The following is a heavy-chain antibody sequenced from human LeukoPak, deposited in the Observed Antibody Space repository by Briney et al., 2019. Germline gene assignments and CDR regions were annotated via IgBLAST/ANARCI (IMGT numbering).Heavy chain of an antibody. V-gene: IGHV3-23*01. CDR2: VSGSGGST. D-gene: IGHD6-6*01. Sequence: GGSLRLSCAASGFTFSSYAMSWVRQAPGKGLEWVSAVSGSGGSTYYADSVKGRFTISRDNSKNTLYLQMNSLRAEDTAVYYCAKRTYSSSSELVGYWGQGTLVTVSS. J-gene: IGHJ4*02. CDR3: AKRTYSSSSELVGY. CDR1: GFTFSSYA.